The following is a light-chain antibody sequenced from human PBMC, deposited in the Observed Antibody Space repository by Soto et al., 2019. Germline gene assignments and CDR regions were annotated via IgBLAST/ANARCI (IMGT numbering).Light chain of an antibody. CDR2: EVS. CDR1: SSDVGGYNY. J-gene: IGLJ1*01. Sequence: QSALTQPASVSGSPGQWITISCTGSSSDVGGYNYVSWYQQHPGKAPKLLIYEVSHRPSGVSNRFSGSKSGNTASLTISGLQAEDETYYHCSSYTSSSTYVFGTGTKLTVL. CDR3: SSYTSSSTYV. V-gene: IGLV2-14*01.